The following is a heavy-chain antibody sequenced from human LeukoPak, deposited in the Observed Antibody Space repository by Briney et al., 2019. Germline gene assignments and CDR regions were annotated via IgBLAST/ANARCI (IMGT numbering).Heavy chain of an antibody. Sequence: KSSETLSLTCAVYGGSFSGYYWSWLRQPPGKGLEWVGEINHSGSTNYNPSLKSRVTISVDTSKNQFPLKLSSVTAADTAVYYCAREVAYYYDSSGYYYGRYFDYWGQGTLVTVSS. CDR3: AREVAYYYDSSGYYYGRYFDY. V-gene: IGHV4-34*01. D-gene: IGHD3-22*01. J-gene: IGHJ4*02. CDR1: GGSFSGYY. CDR2: INHSGST.